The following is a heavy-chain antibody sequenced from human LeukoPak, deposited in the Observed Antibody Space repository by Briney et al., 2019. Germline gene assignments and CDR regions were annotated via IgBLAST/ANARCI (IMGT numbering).Heavy chain of an antibody. CDR3: TRVLGTMIPFDI. D-gene: IGHD3-22*01. J-gene: IGHJ3*02. CDR1: GGSISSYY. Sequence: ASETLSLTCNVSGGSISSYYWSWIRQPAGKGLEWIGLIYTSGSTNYNPSLKGRVTMSVDTSKNQFSLKLSSVTAADTAVYYRTRVLGTMIPFDIWGQGTMVTVSS. CDR2: IYTSGST. V-gene: IGHV4-4*07.